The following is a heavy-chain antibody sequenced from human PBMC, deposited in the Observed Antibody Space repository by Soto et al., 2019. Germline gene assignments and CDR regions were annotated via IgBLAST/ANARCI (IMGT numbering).Heavy chain of an antibody. J-gene: IGHJ6*03. CDR2: ISSSSSYI. Sequence: EVQLVESGGGLVKPGGSLRLSCAASGFTFSSYSMNWVRQAPGKGLEWVSSISSSSSYIYYADSVKGRFTISRDNAKNSLYLQMSSLRAEDTAVYYCARDPTLAAAHNMDVWGKGTTVTVSS. CDR1: GFTFSSYS. CDR3: ARDPTLAAAHNMDV. D-gene: IGHD6-13*01. V-gene: IGHV3-21*01.